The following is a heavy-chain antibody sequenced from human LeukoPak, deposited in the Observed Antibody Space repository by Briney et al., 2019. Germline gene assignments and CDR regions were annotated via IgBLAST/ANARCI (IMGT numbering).Heavy chain of an antibody. CDR2: ISGPGGTT. CDR1: GFSFSTHA. CDR3: ARDPGVMPVHCMDV. D-gene: IGHD4-23*01. V-gene: IGHV3-23*01. J-gene: IGHJ6*03. Sequence: GRSLRLSCVVSGFSFSTHAMTWVRHAPGKGLERVSDISGPGGTTYYAASVEGRFTISRDNSKNTLFVQMNSLRAEDTAVYYWARDPGVMPVHCMDVWGKGTTVIVSS.